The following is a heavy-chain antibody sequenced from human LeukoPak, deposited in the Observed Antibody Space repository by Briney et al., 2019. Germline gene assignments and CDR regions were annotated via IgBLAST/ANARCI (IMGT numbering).Heavy chain of an antibody. CDR1: GFTFSSYW. Sequence: GGSLRLSCAASGFTFSSYWMSWVRQAPGKGLEGVANIKQDGSEKYYVDSVKGRFTISRDNAKNSLYLQMNSLRAEDTAVYYCAREGDSSGYYYQVGAFDIWGQGTMVTVSS. D-gene: IGHD3-22*01. V-gene: IGHV3-7*01. J-gene: IGHJ3*02. CDR3: AREGDSSGYYYQVGAFDI. CDR2: IKQDGSEK.